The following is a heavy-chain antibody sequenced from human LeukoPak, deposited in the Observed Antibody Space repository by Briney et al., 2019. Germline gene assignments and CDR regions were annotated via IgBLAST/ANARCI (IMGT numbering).Heavy chain of an antibody. CDR1: GFTFSRYA. D-gene: IGHD3-22*01. V-gene: IGHV3-23*01. J-gene: IGHJ4*02. CDR3: AKDHTYYYDSSGCY. CDR2: ICGSGGST. Sequence: GGSLRLSCAASGFTFSRYAMSWVRQAPGKGLECVSAICGSGGSTYYADSVKGRFPISRDNSKNTLYLQMNSLRAEDTAVYYCAKDHTYYYDSSGCYWGQGTLVTVSS.